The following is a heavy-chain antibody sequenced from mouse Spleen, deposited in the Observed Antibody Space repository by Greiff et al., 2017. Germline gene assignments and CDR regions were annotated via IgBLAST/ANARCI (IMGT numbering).Heavy chain of an antibody. D-gene: IGHD2-2*01. CDR1: GYSFTGYF. V-gene: IGHV1-20*01. Sequence: VQLKQSGPELVKPGDSVKISCKASGYSFTGYFMNWVMQSHGKSLEWIGRINPYNGDTFYNQKFKGKATLTVDKSSSTAHMELRSLTSEDSAVYYCARRGLRDYFDYWGQGTTLTVSS. CDR3: ARRGLRDYFDY. CDR2: INPYNGDT. J-gene: IGHJ2*01.